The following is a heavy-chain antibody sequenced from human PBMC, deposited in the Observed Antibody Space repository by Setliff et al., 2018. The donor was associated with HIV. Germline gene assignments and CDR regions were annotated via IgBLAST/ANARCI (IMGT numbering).Heavy chain of an antibody. CDR1: GYTFTNYY. Sequence: GASVKVSCKASGYTFTNYYIHWVRQAPGQGLEWMGMIDPSGGGTTYSQKFQDRLTITRDTSKNQVVLTMTNMDPVDTATFFCAHLTYYSDNTHGFDIWGQGTMVTVSS. J-gene: IGHJ3*02. CDR3: AHLTYYSDNTHGFDI. D-gene: IGHD3-22*01. V-gene: IGHV1-46*01. CDR2: IDPSGGGT.